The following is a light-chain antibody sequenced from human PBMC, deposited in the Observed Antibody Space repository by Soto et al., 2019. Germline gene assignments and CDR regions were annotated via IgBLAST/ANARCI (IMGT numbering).Light chain of an antibody. Sequence: QSALTQPASVSGSPGQSITISCTGTSSDIGGYNFVSWYQQHPGKAPKLVIYEVSNRPSGVSNRFFGSKSGNTASLTISGLQAEDEADYYCSSYTISSAYVFGTGTKLTVL. J-gene: IGLJ1*01. CDR3: SSYTISSAYV. V-gene: IGLV2-14*01. CDR2: EVS. CDR1: SSDIGGYNF.